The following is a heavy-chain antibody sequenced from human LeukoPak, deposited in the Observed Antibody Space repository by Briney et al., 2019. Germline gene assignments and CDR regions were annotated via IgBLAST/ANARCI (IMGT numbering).Heavy chain of an antibody. Sequence: GGSLRLSCAASGFTFSSYWMSWVRQAPGKGLEWVANIKQDGSEKYYVDSVKGRFTISRDNAKNSLYPQMNSLRAEDTAVYYCARGQLVLYYYMDVWGKGTTVTVSS. D-gene: IGHD6-13*01. CDR2: IKQDGSEK. V-gene: IGHV3-7*01. J-gene: IGHJ6*03. CDR1: GFTFSSYW. CDR3: ARGQLVLYYYMDV.